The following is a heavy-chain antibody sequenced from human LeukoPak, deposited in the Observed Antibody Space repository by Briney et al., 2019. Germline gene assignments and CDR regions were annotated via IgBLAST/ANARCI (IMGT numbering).Heavy chain of an antibody. CDR3: ARDRRYYYDSSGYSTIYGMDV. CDR1: GGTFSSYA. D-gene: IGHD3-22*01. V-gene: IGHV1-69*13. J-gene: IGHJ6*02. Sequence: SVKVSCKASGGTFSSYAISWVRQAPGQGLEWMGGIIPIFGTANYAQKFQGRVTITADESTSTAYMELSSLRSEDTAVYYCARDRRYYYDSSGYSTIYGMDVWGQGTTITVSS. CDR2: IIPIFGTA.